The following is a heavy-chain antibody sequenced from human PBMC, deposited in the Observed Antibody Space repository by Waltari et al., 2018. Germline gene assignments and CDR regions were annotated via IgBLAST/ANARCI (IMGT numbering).Heavy chain of an antibody. CDR1: GFTVSSNY. V-gene: IGHV3-53*01. J-gene: IGHJ4*02. CDR2: IDSGGST. Sequence: EVQLVESGGGLIQPGGSLRLSCAASGFTVSSNYMSWVRQAPGKGLEWVSVIDSGGSTCYADSVKGRFTISRDNSKNTLYLQMNSLRAEDTAVYYCARLDSSGLFDYWGQGTLVTVSS. D-gene: IGHD3-22*01. CDR3: ARLDSSGLFDY.